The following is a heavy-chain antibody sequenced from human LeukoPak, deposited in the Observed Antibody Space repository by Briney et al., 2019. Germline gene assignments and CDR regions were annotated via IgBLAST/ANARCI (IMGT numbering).Heavy chain of an antibody. CDR3: ARDSPYGDFFDY. CDR1: GFTFSSYS. D-gene: IGHD4-17*01. CDR2: ISSSSSYI. Sequence: GGSLRLSCAASGFTFSSYSMNWVRQAPGKGLEWVSSISSSSSYIYYADSVKGRFTISRDNAKNPLYLQMNSLRAEDTAVYYCARDSPYGDFFDYWGQGTLVTVSS. V-gene: IGHV3-21*01. J-gene: IGHJ4*02.